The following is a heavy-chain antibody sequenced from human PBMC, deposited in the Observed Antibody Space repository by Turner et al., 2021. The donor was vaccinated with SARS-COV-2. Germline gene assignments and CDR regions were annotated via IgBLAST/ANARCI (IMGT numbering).Heavy chain of an antibody. CDR3: ARDRITVAGNLDH. J-gene: IGHJ4*02. CDR1: GFTFSNYA. Sequence: VMLVESGGGVVQPGRSLRLPCAASGFTFSNYAMHWVRQAPGKGLGWVAVIASVGNNQHYEDSVKGRFTVSRDESKNSLYLQINSLMAEDTGVYYCARDRITVAGNLDHWGQGTLVTVSS. D-gene: IGHD6-19*01. CDR2: IASVGNNQ. V-gene: IGHV3-30-3*01.